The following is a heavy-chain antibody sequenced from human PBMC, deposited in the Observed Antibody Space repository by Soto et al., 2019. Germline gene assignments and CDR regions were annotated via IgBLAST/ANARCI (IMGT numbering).Heavy chain of an antibody. CDR2: ILYDGSNK. Sequence: GGSLRLSCAASGFTFSSFVIHWVRHAPGKGLEWVAAILYDGSNKDYADSVKGRFTISGDNSKNTLYLQMNSLRAEDTVVYYCARDYDLRGMDVWGQGTTVTVSS. D-gene: IGHD3-10*01. J-gene: IGHJ6*02. CDR3: ARDYDLRGMDV. CDR1: GFTFSSFV. V-gene: IGHV3-30-3*01.